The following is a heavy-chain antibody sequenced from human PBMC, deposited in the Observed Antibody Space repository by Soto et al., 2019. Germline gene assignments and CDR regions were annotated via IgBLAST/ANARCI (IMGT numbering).Heavy chain of an antibody. Sequence: SETLSLTCTVSGGSINNHYWSWIRQPPGQGLEWIGYIYYSGSTNYNPSLKSRVTMSVDTSKNQFSLKLSSLTAADMAIYYCARANWFFDYWGQGTLVTVSS. CDR1: GGSINNHY. V-gene: IGHV4-59*11. D-gene: IGHD7-27*01. CDR2: IYYSGST. CDR3: ARANWFFDY. J-gene: IGHJ4*02.